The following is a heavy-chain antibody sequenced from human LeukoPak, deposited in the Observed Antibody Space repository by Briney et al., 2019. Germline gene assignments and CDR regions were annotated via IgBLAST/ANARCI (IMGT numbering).Heavy chain of an antibody. Sequence: GGSLRLSCAASGFTFNDYAMYWVRQAPGKGLEWVAFIRYDGSNKYYADSVKGRFTISRDNSKNTLYLQMNSLRGEDTAVYYCAKVEYSSSWYGVGSLDCWGQGTLVTVSS. CDR2: IRYDGSNK. CDR1: GFTFNDYA. CDR3: AKVEYSSSWYGVGSLDC. J-gene: IGHJ4*02. V-gene: IGHV3-30*02. D-gene: IGHD6-13*01.